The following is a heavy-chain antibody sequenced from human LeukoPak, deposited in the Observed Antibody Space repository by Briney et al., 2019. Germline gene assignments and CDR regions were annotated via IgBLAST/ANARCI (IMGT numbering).Heavy chain of an antibody. CDR2: ISGSGGST. J-gene: IGHJ4*02. Sequence: GGSLRLSCAASGFTFSSYAMSWVRQAPGKGLEWVSAISGSGGSTYYADSVKGRFTISRDNSKNTLYLQMNSLRAEDTAVYYCARDRKLPTGFDYWGQGTLVTISS. D-gene: IGHD1-26*01. CDR1: GFTFSSYA. V-gene: IGHV3-23*01. CDR3: ARDRKLPTGFDY.